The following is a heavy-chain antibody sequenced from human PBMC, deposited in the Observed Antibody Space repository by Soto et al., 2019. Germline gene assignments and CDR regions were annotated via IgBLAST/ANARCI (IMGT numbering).Heavy chain of an antibody. J-gene: IGHJ4*02. Sequence: QVQLQESGPGLVQPSQTLSLACTVSGDSISSVGYYWSWIRQHPGKGLEWIGYIYYSGSTFYNPSLTSRVTISVDTSKNQFSLKLSSVTAADTAVYYCARGLSVTLFDFWGQGTLVTVSS. CDR1: GDSISSVGYY. D-gene: IGHD4-17*01. V-gene: IGHV4-31*03. CDR2: IYYSGST. CDR3: ARGLSVTLFDF.